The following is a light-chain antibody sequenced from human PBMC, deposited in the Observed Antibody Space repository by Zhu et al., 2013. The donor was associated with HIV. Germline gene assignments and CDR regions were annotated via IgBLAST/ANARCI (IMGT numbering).Light chain of an antibody. CDR2: DDS. Sequence: SYVLTQPPSVSVVPGKTATITCGGSNIGTKSVQWYQQKPGQAPVLVISDDSDRPSGIPERFSGSNSANTATLTISRVEVGDEADYSCQVWDTDVDHPIFGGGTKLTVL. CDR3: QVWDTDVDHPI. CDR1: NIGTKS. V-gene: IGLV3-21*01. J-gene: IGLJ2*01.